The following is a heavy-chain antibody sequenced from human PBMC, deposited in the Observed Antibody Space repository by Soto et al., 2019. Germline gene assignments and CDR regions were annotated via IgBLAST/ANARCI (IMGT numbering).Heavy chain of an antibody. Sequence: PSETLSLTCTVSGGSISSSSYYWGWIRQPPGKGLEWIGSIYYSGSTYYNPSLKSRVTISVDTSKNQFSLKLSSVTAADTAVYYCARQGQWLDGSYFDYWGQGTLVTVSS. CDR2: IYYSGST. J-gene: IGHJ4*02. CDR3: ARQGQWLDGSYFDY. D-gene: IGHD6-19*01. V-gene: IGHV4-39*01. CDR1: GGSISSSSYY.